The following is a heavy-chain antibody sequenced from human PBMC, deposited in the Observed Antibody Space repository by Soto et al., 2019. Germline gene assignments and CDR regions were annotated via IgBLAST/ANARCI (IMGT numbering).Heavy chain of an antibody. CDR3: ARGEQYSGRIFDY. J-gene: IGHJ4*01. Sequence: PSQTLSLTCAITGDSVSSDSAGWSWVRQSPSRGLEWLGRTYYRSKWYYEYAVSVRGRITINPDTSKNQYSLQLNSVTPEDTAVYFCARGEQYSGRIFDYWGQGTLVTVSS. V-gene: IGHV6-1*01. CDR1: GDSVSSDSAG. CDR2: TYYRSKWYY. D-gene: IGHD1-26*01.